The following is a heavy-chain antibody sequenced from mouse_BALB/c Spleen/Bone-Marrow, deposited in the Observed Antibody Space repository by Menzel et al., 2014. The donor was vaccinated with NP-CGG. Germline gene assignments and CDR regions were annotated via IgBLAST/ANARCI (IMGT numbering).Heavy chain of an antibody. J-gene: IGHJ4*01. CDR2: IYPYNGGT. Sequence: EVQRVESGPELVKPGASVKISCKASGYTFTDYNMHWVKPSHGKSLEWIGYIYPYNGGTGYNQKFKSKATLAVDNSSSTAYMGLRSLTSEDSAVYYCTRREYGNYGYAMDYWGQGTSVTVSS. CDR1: GYTFTDYN. D-gene: IGHD2-10*02. V-gene: IGHV1S29*02. CDR3: TRREYGNYGYAMDY.